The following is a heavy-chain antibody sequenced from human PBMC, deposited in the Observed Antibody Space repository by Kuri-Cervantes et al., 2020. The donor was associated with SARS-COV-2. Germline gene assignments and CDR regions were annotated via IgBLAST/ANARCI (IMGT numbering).Heavy chain of an antibody. CDR3: ARDPPGTVSWYYYMDV. J-gene: IGHJ6*03. D-gene: IGHD4-17*01. V-gene: IGHV3-21*01. CDR2: ISSSSSYI. CDR1: GFTFDDYG. Sequence: GESLKISCAASGFTFDDYGMNWVRQAPGKGLEWVSSISSSSSYIYYADSVKGRFTISRDNAKNSLYLQMNSLRAEDTAVYYCARDPPGTVSWYYYMDVWGKGTTVTVSS.